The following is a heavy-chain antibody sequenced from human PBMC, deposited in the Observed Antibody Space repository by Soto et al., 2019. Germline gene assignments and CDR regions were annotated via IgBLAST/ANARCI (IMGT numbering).Heavy chain of an antibody. D-gene: IGHD3-22*01. CDR3: ATAITMIVVAADAFVI. CDR2: FDPEDGET. J-gene: IGHJ3*02. Sequence: ASVKVSCKVSGYTLTELSMHWVRQAPGKGLEWMGGFDPEDGETIYAQKFQGRVTMTEDTSTDTAYMELSSLRSEDTAVYYCATAITMIVVAADAFVISGKGTIGTVSS. CDR1: GYTLTELS. V-gene: IGHV1-24*01.